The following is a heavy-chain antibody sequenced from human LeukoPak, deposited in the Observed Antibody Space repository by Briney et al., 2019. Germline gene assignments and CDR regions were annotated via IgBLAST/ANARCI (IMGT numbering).Heavy chain of an antibody. V-gene: IGHV3-30*18. D-gene: IGHD3-10*01. CDR1: GFTFSSYG. CDR3: AKVGGGYYFDY. Sequence: QPGGSLRLSCAASGFTFSSYGMHWVRQAPGKGLEWVAVISYDGSNKYYADSVKGRFTISRDSSKNTLYLQMNSLRAEDTAVYYCAKVGGGYYFDYWGQGTLVTVSS. CDR2: ISYDGSNK. J-gene: IGHJ4*02.